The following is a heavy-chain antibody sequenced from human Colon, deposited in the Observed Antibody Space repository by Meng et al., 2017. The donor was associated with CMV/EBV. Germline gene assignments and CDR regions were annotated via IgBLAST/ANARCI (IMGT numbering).Heavy chain of an antibody. J-gene: IGHJ4*02. CDR3: ARDRWFTF. CDR1: GFTFTSYD. Sequence: EVHLFDAGGGLVQPGGSMRLSFAASGFTFTSYDMSWVRQAPGKGLEWVSTIGRGSGANYADSVKGRFTMSRDNSKNTVYLEMNNLRAEDTAIYYCARDRWFTFWGQGVLVTVSS. CDR2: IGRGSGA. V-gene: IGHV3-23*01. D-gene: IGHD2-15*01.